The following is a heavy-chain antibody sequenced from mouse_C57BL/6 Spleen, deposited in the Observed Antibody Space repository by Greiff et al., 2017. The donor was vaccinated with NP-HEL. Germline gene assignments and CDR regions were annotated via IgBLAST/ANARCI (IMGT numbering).Heavy chain of an antibody. V-gene: IGHV1-64*01. CDR2: IHPNSGST. CDR3: ARWLLRAMDY. J-gene: IGHJ4*01. CDR1: GYTFTSYW. Sequence: QVQLQQPGAELVKPGASVKLSCKASGYTFTSYWMHWVKQRPGQGLEWIGMIHPNSGSTNYNEKFKSKATLTVDKSSSTAYMQLSSLTSEDSSVYYCARWLLRAMDYWGQGTSVTVSS. D-gene: IGHD2-3*01.